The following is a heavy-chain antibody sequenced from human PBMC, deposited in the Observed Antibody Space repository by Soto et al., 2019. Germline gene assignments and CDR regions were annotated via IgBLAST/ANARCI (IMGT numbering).Heavy chain of an antibody. D-gene: IGHD5-12*01. CDR1: GGSINSGGYS. V-gene: IGHV4-30-2*01. CDR3: VRHAQWIIRAY. Sequence: PSETLSLTCTVSGGSINSGGYSWTWIRQPPGKGLEWIGFIYHTGTTYYNPSLKSRVTISVDRSKNQFSLKLNSVTAADTAVYYCVRHAQWIIRAYWGQGSLVTVSS. CDR2: IYHTGTT. J-gene: IGHJ4*02.